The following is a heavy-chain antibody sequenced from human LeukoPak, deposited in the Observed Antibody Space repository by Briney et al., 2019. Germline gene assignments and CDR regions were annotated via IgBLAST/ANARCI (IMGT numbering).Heavy chain of an antibody. J-gene: IGHJ5*02. V-gene: IGHV1-18*01. D-gene: IGHD3-22*01. CDR1: GYTFTSYG. CDR2: ISAYNGNT. CDR3: AGDPRSVYYDSSRHNWFDP. Sequence: ASVKVSCKASGYTFTSYGISWVRQAPGQGLEWMGWISAYNGNTNYAQKLQGRVTMTTDTSTSTAYMELRSLRSDDTAVYYCAGDPRSVYYDSSRHNWFDPWGQGTLVTVSS.